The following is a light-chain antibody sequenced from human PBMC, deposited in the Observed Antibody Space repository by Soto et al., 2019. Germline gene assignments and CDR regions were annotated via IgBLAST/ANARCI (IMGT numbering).Light chain of an antibody. CDR3: QQSYTTPRT. J-gene: IGKJ1*01. V-gene: IGKV1-39*01. CDR1: QSISSY. CDR2: AAS. Sequence: DIQMTQSPSSLSASVGDGVTITCQASQSISSYLNWYQQKPGKAPKLLIYAASSLQSGVPSRFSGSGSGTDFTLTISSLQPEDFATYYCQQSYTTPRTFGQGTRVEIK.